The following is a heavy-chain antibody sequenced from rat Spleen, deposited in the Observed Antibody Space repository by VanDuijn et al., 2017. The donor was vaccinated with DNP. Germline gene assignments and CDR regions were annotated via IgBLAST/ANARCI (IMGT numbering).Heavy chain of an antibody. CDR2: ISYDGSST. V-gene: IGHV5-7*01. Sequence: EVQLVESGGGLVQPGRSLKLSCAASGFTFSDYNMAWVRQAPKKGLEWVATISYDGSSTYYRDSVKGRFTISRDNAKSTLYLQMDSLRSEDTATYYCATDLGYWGQGVMVTVSS. D-gene: IGHD5-1*01. J-gene: IGHJ2*01. CDR3: ATDLGY. CDR1: GFTFSDYN.